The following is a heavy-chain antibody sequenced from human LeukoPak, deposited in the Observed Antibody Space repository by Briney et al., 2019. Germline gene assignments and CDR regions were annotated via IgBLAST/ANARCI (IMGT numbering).Heavy chain of an antibody. V-gene: IGHV4-4*02. J-gene: IGHJ4*02. D-gene: IGHD3-16*01. CDR1: GGSISSSNW. CDR2: IYTYGSS. CDR3: ASYAAGGTYYFDY. Sequence: PSETLSLTCAVSGGSISSSNWWSWIRQPPGKGLEWIGHIYTYGSSDYNPSLKSRVTLSVDTSKNQYFLKLSSVTAADTAVYYCASYAAGGTYYFDYWGQGTLVTVSS.